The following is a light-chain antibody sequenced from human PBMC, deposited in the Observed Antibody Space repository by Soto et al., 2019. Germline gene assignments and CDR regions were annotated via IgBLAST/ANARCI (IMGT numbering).Light chain of an antibody. Sequence: DIQMTQSPSTLSASVGDRVTITCRASQSISSWLAWYQQKPGEAPKLLIYRASILESDVPARFSGSGSGTEFTLTICSLQPDDFATYYCYRYNWHPYSFGQGTKLEIK. CDR2: RAS. CDR3: YRYNWHPYS. J-gene: IGKJ2*03. V-gene: IGKV1-5*03. CDR1: QSISSW.